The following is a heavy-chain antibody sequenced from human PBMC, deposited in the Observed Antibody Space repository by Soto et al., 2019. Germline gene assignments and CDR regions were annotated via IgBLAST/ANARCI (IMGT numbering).Heavy chain of an antibody. Sequence: LSITCVVSGGSITSYHWSWCRHFPGKGPETIAYRTYTGNSKCNLALKSRVTISMVTARNQVALKLTSMTAAEADAYYCARSMRAGFTHYSDPWGQGTLVTVSS. CDR3: ARSMRAGFTHYSDP. CDR2: RTYTGNS. D-gene: IGHD2-15*01. V-gene: IGHV4-59*01. J-gene: IGHJ5*02. CDR1: GGSITSYH.